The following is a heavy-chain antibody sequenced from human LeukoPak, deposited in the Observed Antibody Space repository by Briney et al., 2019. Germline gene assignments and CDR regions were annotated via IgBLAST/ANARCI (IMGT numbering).Heavy chain of an antibody. J-gene: IGHJ3*02. V-gene: IGHV3-21*01. D-gene: IGHD3-10*01. Sequence: GGSLRLSCAASGFTFSSYSMNWVRQAPGKGLEWVSSISSSSSYIYYADSVKGRFTISRDNAKNSLYLQMNSLRAEDTAVYYCATLPAVRGVTPNAFDIWGQGTMVTVSS. CDR2: ISSSSSYI. CDR1: GFTFSSYS. CDR3: ATLPAVRGVTPNAFDI.